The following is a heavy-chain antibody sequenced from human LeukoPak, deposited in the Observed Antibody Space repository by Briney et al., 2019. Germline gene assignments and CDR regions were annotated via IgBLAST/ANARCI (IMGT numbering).Heavy chain of an antibody. CDR2: ISWNSGSI. Sequence: GRSLRLSCAASGFTFDDYAMHWVRQAPGKGLEWVSGISWNSGSIGYADSVKGRFTISRDNAKNSLYLQMNSLRAEDTALYYCAKDGGSGSSGGMDVWGQGTTVTVSS. CDR3: AKDGGSGSSGGMDV. CDR1: GFTFDDYA. J-gene: IGHJ6*02. V-gene: IGHV3-9*01. D-gene: IGHD3-10*01.